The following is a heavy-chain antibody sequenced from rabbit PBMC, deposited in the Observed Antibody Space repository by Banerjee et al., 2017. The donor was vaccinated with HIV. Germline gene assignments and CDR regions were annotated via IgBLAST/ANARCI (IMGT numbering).Heavy chain of an antibody. CDR2: IYSSTGSI. CDR3: ARWTSSYLNL. D-gene: IGHD8-1*01. Sequence: QSLEESGGDLVQPEGSLTLSCKVSGFDFSSSYYMCWVRQAPGKGLELIACIYSSTGSIYDASWAKGRFTISKTSSTTVTLQMTSLTAADTATYFCARWTSSYLNLWGPGTLVTVS. J-gene: IGHJ4*01. V-gene: IGHV1S40*01. CDR1: GFDFSSSYY.